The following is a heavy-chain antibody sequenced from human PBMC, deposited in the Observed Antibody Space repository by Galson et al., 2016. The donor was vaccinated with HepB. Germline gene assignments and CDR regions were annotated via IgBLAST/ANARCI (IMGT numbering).Heavy chain of an antibody. D-gene: IGHD5-12*01. CDR1: GFTFSTYA. J-gene: IGHJ4*02. V-gene: IGHV3-23*01. CDR3: AKRDCSDNNDYVPLFDC. Sequence: SLRLSCAASGFTFSTYAMSWVRQAPGKGLEWVSAITGNGATTCYTDSVKGRFTISRDNSKNTLYLQMNGLRVDDTALYYGAKRDCSDNNDYVPLFDCWGRGTLVTVSS. CDR2: ITGNGATT.